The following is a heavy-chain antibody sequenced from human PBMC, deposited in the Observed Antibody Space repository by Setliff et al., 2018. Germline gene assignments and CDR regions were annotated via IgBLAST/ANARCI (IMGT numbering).Heavy chain of an antibody. CDR1: RGSISNNAYY. D-gene: IGHD6-19*01. CDR2: IYNSGNT. J-gene: IGHJ6*03. CDR3: ARARYSSGWYGGGGAFYYMDA. V-gene: IGHV4-39*01. Sequence: PSETLSLTCTVSRGSISNNAYYWAWIRQPPGKGLEWIGSIYNSGNTYYNSSLKSRVTIFVDTSKNQFSLKLTSVTAAATAVYYCARARYSSGWYGGGGAFYYMDAWGKGTTVTVSS.